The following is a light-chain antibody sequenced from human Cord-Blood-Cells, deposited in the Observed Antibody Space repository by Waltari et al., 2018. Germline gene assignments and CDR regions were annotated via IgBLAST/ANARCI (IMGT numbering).Light chain of an antibody. J-gene: IGKJ1*01. CDR1: QSISSW. Sequence: DIQMNQSPSTLSASVGDRVTITCRASQSISSWLAWYQQKPGKAPKLLIYDAYSLESGVPSRFSGSGSGTEFTLTISSLQPDDFATYYCQQYNSYWTFGQGTKVEIK. CDR3: QQYNSYWT. CDR2: DAY. V-gene: IGKV1-5*01.